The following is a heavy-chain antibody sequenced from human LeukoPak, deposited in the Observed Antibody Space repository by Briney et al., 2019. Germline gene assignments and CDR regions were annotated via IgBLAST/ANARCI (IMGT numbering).Heavy chain of an antibody. D-gene: IGHD3-10*01. V-gene: IGHV4-59*01. CDR3: ARDQGLWFGGADAFDI. Sequence: NTSETLSHTCTVSGVSISSYYWSWIRQPPGKGLEWIGYIYYSGSTNYNPSLKSRVTISVDTSKDQFSLKLSSVTAADTAVYYCARDQGLWFGGADAFDIWGQGTMVTVSS. J-gene: IGHJ3*02. CDR2: IYYSGST. CDR1: GVSISSYY.